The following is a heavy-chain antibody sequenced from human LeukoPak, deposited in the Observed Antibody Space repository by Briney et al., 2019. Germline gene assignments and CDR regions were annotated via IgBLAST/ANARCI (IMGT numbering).Heavy chain of an antibody. Sequence: GGSLRLSCAASGFTFSSYGMHWVRQAPGKGLEWVAFIRYDGSNKYYADSVKGRFTISRDNSKNTLYLQMNSLRAEDTAVYYCAKVGSQKGYSSGWVTYLGQGTLVTVSS. J-gene: IGHJ4*02. V-gene: IGHV3-30*02. CDR2: IRYDGSNK. D-gene: IGHD6-19*01. CDR1: GFTFSSYG. CDR3: AKVGSQKGYSSGWVTY.